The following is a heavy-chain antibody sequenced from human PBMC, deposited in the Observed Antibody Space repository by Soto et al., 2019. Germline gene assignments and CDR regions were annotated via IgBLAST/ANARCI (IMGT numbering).Heavy chain of an antibody. D-gene: IGHD1-1*01. Sequence: GGSLRLSXAASGFTFSSYAMSWVRQAPGKGLEWVSAISGSGGSTYYADSVKGRFTISRDNSKNTLYLQMNSLRAEDTAVYYCAKSTNSVVQYYFDYWGQGTLVTVSS. CDR1: GFTFSSYA. V-gene: IGHV3-23*01. CDR3: AKSTNSVVQYYFDY. CDR2: ISGSGGST. J-gene: IGHJ4*02.